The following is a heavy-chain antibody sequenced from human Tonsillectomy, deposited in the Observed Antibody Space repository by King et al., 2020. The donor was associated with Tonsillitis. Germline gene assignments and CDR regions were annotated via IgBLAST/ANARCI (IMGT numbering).Heavy chain of an antibody. D-gene: IGHD4-17*01. CDR1: GFTFSNYA. CDR3: ARENDYGDLGAFDL. J-gene: IGHJ3*01. CDR2: ISYDGTKK. V-gene: IGHV3-30-3*01. Sequence: VQLVESGGGVVQPGRSLRLSCAASGFTFSNYAIHWVRQAPGKGLEWVAVISYDGTKKYYADSVKGRFTSSRDNSKNTLYLQMNSLRAEDTAVYYCARENDYGDLGAFDLWGQGTVVTVSS.